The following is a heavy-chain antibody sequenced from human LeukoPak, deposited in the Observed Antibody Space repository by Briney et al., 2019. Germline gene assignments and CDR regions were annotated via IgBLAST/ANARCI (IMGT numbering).Heavy chain of an antibody. CDR1: GGTFSSYA. V-gene: IGHV1-69*06. CDR2: IIPIFGTA. D-gene: IGHD4-17*01. J-gene: IGHJ6*03. CDR3: ARARDYGDYGNYYYYYMDV. Sequence: GASVKVSCKASGGTFSSYAISWVRQAPGQGLEWMGGIIPIFGTANYAQKFQGRVTITADKSTSTAYMELSSLRSEDTAVYYCARARDYGDYGNYYYYYMDVWGKGTTVTVS.